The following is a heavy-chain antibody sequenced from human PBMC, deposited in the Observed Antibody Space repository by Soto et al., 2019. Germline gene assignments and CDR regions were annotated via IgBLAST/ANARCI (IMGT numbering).Heavy chain of an antibody. D-gene: IGHD7-27*01. CDR1: GGSIISGDYY. J-gene: IGHJ4*02. CDR3: ARGPSGDKVHY. V-gene: IGHV4-30-4*08. CDR2: IYYSGDT. Sequence: SETLSLTCTVSGGSIISGDYYWSWIRQPPGKGLEWIGYIYYSGDTSYNPSLKSRVTISIDTSKNQFSLKLSSVTAADTAVYYCARGPSGDKVHYWGQGALVTVSS.